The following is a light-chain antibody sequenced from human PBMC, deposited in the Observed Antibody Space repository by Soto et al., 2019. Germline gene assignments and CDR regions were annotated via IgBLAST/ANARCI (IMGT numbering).Light chain of an antibody. CDR2: EAT. J-gene: IGLJ1*01. Sequence: QSALTQPASMSGSPGQSITISCTGNSSDIGRYNFVSWYQHHPGKAPKLIIYEATKRPSGVSYRFSGSKSGNTASLTISGLQAEDEADYYCTSYTITSPYVFGTGTKLTVL. V-gene: IGLV2-14*01. CDR1: SSDIGRYNF. CDR3: TSYTITSPYV.